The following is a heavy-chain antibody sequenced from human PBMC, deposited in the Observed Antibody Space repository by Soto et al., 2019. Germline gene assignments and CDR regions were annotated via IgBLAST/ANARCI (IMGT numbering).Heavy chain of an antibody. CDR1: GFSFSSYA. J-gene: IGHJ3*01. CDR3: AKDRIGVAEVGTMVRRDGFDF. D-gene: IGHD3-10*01. V-gene: IGHV3-23*01. Sequence: EVQLLESGGGLVQPGGSLRVSCAASGFSFSSYAMSWLRQAPWKGPEWVSVTRGSGGTTHTADSLKGRYTSSRDKAKNTLFLQMNSLRAEDSAVYYCAKDRIGVAEVGTMVRRDGFDFWGQGTRVTVSS. CDR2: TRGSGGTT.